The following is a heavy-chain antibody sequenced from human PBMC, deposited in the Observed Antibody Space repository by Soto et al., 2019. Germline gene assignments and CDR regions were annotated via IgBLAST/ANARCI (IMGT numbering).Heavy chain of an antibody. CDR2: ISGSGGST. Sequence: GGSLRLSCAASGFTFSSYAMSWVRQAPGKGLEWVSAISGSGGSTYYADSVKGRFTISRDNSKNTLYLQMHSLRAEDTAVYYCAKEAYCSSTSCSTPPYWGQGTLVTVSS. V-gene: IGHV3-23*01. CDR1: GFTFSSYA. CDR3: AKEAYCSSTSCSTPPY. J-gene: IGHJ4*02. D-gene: IGHD2-2*01.